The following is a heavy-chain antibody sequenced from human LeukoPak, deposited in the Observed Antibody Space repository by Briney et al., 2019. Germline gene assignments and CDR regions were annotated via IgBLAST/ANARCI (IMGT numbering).Heavy chain of an antibody. D-gene: IGHD5-12*01. CDR3: ARHNDGYSGYGGIDY. CDR1: GYSFTSYW. V-gene: IGHV5-51*01. CDR2: TYPGVSDT. Sequence: GESLKISCKGSGYSFTSYWIGWVRQMPGEGLEWMGITYPGVSDTRYSPSFQGQVTISADKSISTAYLQWSSLKASDTAMYYCARHNDGYSGYGGIDYWGQGTLVTVSS. J-gene: IGHJ4*02.